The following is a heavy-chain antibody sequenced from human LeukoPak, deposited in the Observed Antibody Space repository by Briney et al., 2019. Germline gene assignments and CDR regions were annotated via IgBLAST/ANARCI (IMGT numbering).Heavy chain of an antibody. D-gene: IGHD3-22*01. V-gene: IGHV3-30*18. Sequence: PGGSLRLSCATSGFTFNSFGMHWARQAPGKGLEWVAFISYDGSNKDYADSVKGRFTISRDNSKNTLFLQMNSLRAEDTAVYYCAKGRAGNYYYDSSDYWGQGTLVTVSS. CDR3: AKGRAGNYYYDSSDY. CDR2: ISYDGSNK. J-gene: IGHJ4*02. CDR1: GFTFNSFG.